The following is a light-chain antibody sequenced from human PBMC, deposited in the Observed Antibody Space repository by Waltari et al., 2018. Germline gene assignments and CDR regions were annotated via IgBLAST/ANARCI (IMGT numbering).Light chain of an antibody. J-gene: IGKJ5*01. V-gene: IGKV3-20*01. CDR3: QQYGTLIT. Sequence: EIVLTQSPGTLSLSPGERATLSCRASQSVSSIYLAWYQQKPGQAPRLLIYVASSRATGIPDRFSGSGSGTDFTLTISRLEPEDFAVYYCQQYGTLITFGQGTRLEIK. CDR1: QSVSSIY. CDR2: VAS.